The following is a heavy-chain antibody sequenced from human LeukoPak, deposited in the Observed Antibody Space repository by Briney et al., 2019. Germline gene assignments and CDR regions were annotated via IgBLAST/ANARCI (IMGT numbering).Heavy chain of an antibody. J-gene: IGHJ4*02. CDR3: ARGLAGATSHRYFDY. CDR1: GGSFSGYY. Sequence: SETLSLTCAVYGGSFSGYYWTWIRQPPGKGLEWVGEINHSESTNYNPSLKSRVTISVDTSKNQFSLKLSSVTAADTAVYYCARGLAGATSHRYFDYWGQGTLATVSS. D-gene: IGHD1-26*01. CDR2: INHSEST. V-gene: IGHV4-34*01.